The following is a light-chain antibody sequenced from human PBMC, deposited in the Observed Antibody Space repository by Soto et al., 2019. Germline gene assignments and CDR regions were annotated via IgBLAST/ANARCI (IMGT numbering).Light chain of an antibody. V-gene: IGKV3-20*01. Sequence: EIVLTQSPGTLSLSPGERATLSCRASQSVSSSYLAWYQQNPGQAPRLLIYGASSRATGIPDRFSGSGSGTDFTLTISRLEPEDFAVYYCQQYGSSLGTFGPGTKVDIK. CDR3: QQYGSSLGT. CDR2: GAS. J-gene: IGKJ3*01. CDR1: QSVSSSY.